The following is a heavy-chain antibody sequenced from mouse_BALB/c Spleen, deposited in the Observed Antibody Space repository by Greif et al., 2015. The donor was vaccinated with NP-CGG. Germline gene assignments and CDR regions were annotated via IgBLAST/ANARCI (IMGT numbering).Heavy chain of an antibody. CDR2: IHPANGDT. V-gene: IGHV14-3*02. CDR1: GFNIKDTY. J-gene: IGHJ3*01. D-gene: IGHD2-14*01. CDR3: GNAYYRSLGFAC. Sequence: EVQLQQSGAELVKPGASVKLSCTVSGFNIKDTYMHWVKQRPEQGLEWIGRIHPANGDTKYDPKFQGKATITADTSSNTAYLQLSSLTSEDTAVYYCGNAYYRSLGFACWGQGTLVTDSA.